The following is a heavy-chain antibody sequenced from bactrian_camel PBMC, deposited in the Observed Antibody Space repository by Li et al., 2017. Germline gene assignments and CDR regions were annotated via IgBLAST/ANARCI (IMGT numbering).Heavy chain of an antibody. CDR3: AAVLCGSWTPRFDI. Sequence: HVQLVESGGGSVQAGGSLRLSCVASGFTFSSACMVWFRQAPGKERQGVAGIYLGGSTYYVDSVKGRFTISRDNAENTLYLQMNSLKPEDTAMYYCAAVLCGSWTPRFDIWGQGTQVTVS. J-gene: IGHJ4*01. V-gene: IGHV3S1*01. D-gene: IGHD1*01. CDR2: IYLGGST. CDR1: GFTFSSAC.